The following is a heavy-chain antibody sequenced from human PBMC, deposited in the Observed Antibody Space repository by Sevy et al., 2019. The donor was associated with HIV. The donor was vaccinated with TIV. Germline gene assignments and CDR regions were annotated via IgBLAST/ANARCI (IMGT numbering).Heavy chain of an antibody. Sequence: SLTCTVSGVSISSSSYDWGWIRQPPGKGLEWIASIFFSGSTYYNPSLKSRVTISVDTSKNQFSLKLNSVTAADTGLFYCARQGGLVDRAFYYWGQGTLVTVSS. J-gene: IGHJ4*02. D-gene: IGHD3-10*01. CDR3: ARQGGLVDRAFYY. V-gene: IGHV4-39*01. CDR2: IFFSGST. CDR1: GVSISSSSYD.